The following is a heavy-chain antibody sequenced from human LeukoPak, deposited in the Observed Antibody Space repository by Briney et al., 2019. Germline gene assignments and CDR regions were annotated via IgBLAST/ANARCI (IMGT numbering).Heavy chain of an antibody. CDR2: IYYSGST. V-gene: IGHV4-59*01. CDR3: ARGMTTDAGDFDY. CDR1: GGSISSYY. D-gene: IGHD4-11*01. Sequence: PSETLSLTCTVSGGSISSYYWSWIRQPPGKGLEWIGYIYYSGSTNYNPSLKSRVTISVDTSKNQFSLKLSSVTAADTAVYYCARGMTTDAGDFDYWGQGTLVTVSS. J-gene: IGHJ4*02.